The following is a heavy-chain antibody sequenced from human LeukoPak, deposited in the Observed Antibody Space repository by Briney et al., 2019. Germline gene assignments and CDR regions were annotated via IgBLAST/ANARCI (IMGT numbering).Heavy chain of an antibody. Sequence: GGSLRLSCAASGFTFSSYAMNWVRKAPGKGLERVAIIWDDGSQKYYADSVKGRFTISRDNSKNTLYLQMNSLRAEDTAVYYCARDRGVSYFDYWGQGTLVTVSS. CDR2: IWDDGSQK. J-gene: IGHJ4*02. V-gene: IGHV3-33*08. CDR1: GFTFSSYA. CDR3: ARDRGVSYFDY.